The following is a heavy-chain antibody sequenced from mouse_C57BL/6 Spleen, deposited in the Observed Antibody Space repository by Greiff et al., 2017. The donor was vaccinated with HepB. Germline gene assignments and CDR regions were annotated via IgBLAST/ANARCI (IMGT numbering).Heavy chain of an antibody. CDR2: ISYDGSN. V-gene: IGHV3-6*01. CDR3: ARGGNYEDY. D-gene: IGHD2-1*01. J-gene: IGHJ2*01. CDR1: GYSITSGYY. Sequence: DVQLQESGPGLVKPSQSLSLTCSVTGYSITSGYYWNWIRQFPGNKLEWMGYISYDGSNNYNPSLKNRISITRDTSKNQFFLKLNSVTTEDTATYYCARGGNYEDYWGQGTTLTVSS.